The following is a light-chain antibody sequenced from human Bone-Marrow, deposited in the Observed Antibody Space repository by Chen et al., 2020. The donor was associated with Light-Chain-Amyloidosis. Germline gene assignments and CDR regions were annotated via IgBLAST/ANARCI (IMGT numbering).Light chain of an antibody. CDR2: EDD. CDR3: QSYQGSSQGV. V-gene: IGLV6-57*01. J-gene: IGLJ3*02. Sequence: NFMQTQPHSVSESPGKTVIISCTRSSGSIATNYVQWYQQRPGSSPTTVIYEDDQRPSGVLDRFSGSIDRSSNSASLTISGLKTEDEADYYCQSYQGSSQGVFGGGTKLTVL. CDR1: SGSIATNY.